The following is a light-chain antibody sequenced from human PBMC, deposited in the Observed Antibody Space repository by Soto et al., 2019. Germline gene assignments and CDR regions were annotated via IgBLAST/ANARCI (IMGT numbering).Light chain of an antibody. Sequence: EIVLTQSPGTLSLSPGERATLSCRASQSVSSSYLAWYQQKPGQAPRLLIYDASSRATVIPDRFSGSGSGTDFTLTISRLEPEDFAVYYCQQYGRPPTFGQGTKVEI. V-gene: IGKV3-20*01. CDR1: QSVSSSY. CDR2: DAS. J-gene: IGKJ1*01. CDR3: QQYGRPPT.